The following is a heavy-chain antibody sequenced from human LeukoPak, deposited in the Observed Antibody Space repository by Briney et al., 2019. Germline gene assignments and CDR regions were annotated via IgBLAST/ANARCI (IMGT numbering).Heavy chain of an antibody. CDR3: ASAPMGSTSSLDY. CDR2: MNPNSGNT. V-gene: IGHV1-8*01. J-gene: IGHJ4*02. D-gene: IGHD1-26*01. CDR1: GYTFPNYD. Sequence: ASVKVSCKASGYTFPNYDINWVRQATGQGLEWMGWMNPNSGNTGYAQKFQGRVTITRNTSISTAYMELSSLRSEDTAVYYCASAPMGSTSSLDYWGQGTLVTVSS.